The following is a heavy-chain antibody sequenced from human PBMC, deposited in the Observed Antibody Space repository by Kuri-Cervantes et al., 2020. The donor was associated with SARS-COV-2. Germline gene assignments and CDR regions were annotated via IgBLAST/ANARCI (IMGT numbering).Heavy chain of an antibody. CDR1: GFTFDDYA. CDR2: ISWNSRGI. CDR3: VRDGDHWNFDY. V-gene: IGHV3-9*01. Sequence: SLKISCAASGFTFDDYAMHWVRQAPGKGLEWVSGISWNSRGIGYVDSVKGRFTISRDNAKNMLFLQMNSLRAEDTAVYYCVRDGDHWNFDYWGQGTLVTVSS. D-gene: IGHD1-1*01. J-gene: IGHJ4*02.